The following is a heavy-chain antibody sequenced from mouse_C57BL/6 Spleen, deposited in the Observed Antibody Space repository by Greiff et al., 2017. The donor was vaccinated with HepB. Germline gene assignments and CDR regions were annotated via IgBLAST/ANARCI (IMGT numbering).Heavy chain of an antibody. Sequence: VQLQQSGPELMKPGASVKISCKASGYAFSSSWMNWVKQRPGKGLEWIGRIYPGDGDTNYNGKFKGKATLTADKSSSTAYMQLSSLTSEDSAVYFCARRGNYYGSYWYFDVWGTGTTVTVSS. J-gene: IGHJ1*03. V-gene: IGHV1-82*01. CDR3: ARRGNYYGSYWYFDV. CDR1: GYAFSSSW. D-gene: IGHD1-1*01. CDR2: IYPGDGDT.